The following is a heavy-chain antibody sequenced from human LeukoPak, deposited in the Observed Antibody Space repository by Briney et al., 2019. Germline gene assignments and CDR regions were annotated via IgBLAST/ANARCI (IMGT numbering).Heavy chain of an antibody. CDR3: ARDGLGSGTSHDY. CDR2: INPNTGGT. CDR1: GYTFTGYY. Sequence: ASVKVSCKASGYTFTGYYMHWVRQAPGQGPEWMGWINPNTGGTNYAQNFQGRVTMTRDTSSSTAYMELSRLRSDDTAVYYCARDGLGSGTSHDYWGQGTLVTVSS. D-gene: IGHD3-10*01. J-gene: IGHJ4*02. V-gene: IGHV1-2*02.